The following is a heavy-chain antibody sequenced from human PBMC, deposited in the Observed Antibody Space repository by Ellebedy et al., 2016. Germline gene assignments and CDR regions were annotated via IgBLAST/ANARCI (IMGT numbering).Heavy chain of an antibody. CDR3: ARSHSGDTAMVLYYYYYGMDV. CDR2: IWYDGTNK. V-gene: IGHV3-33*08. D-gene: IGHD5-18*01. J-gene: IGHJ6*02. CDR1: GFTFSSYG. Sequence: GESLKISCAASGFTFSSYGMHWVRQAPGKGLEWVAVIWYDGTNKYYADSVKGRFTISRDNSKNTLYLQMNSLRAEDTAVYYCARSHSGDTAMVLYYYYYGMDVWGQGTTVTVSS.